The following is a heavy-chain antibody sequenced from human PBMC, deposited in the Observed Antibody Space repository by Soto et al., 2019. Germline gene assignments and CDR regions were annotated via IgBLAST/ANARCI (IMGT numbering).Heavy chain of an antibody. Sequence: SGPTLVNPSQTLTLTCTFSGFSLSTSGVGVGWIRRPPGKALECLALIFWDDDKRCSPSLKSRLTITKDTSKNQVVLTMTNMDPVDTATYYCAHSTTVTSPDYWGQGTQVTVSS. CDR3: AHSTTVTSPDY. V-gene: IGHV2-5*02. CDR2: IFWDDDK. J-gene: IGHJ4*02. D-gene: IGHD4-17*01. CDR1: GFSLSTSGVG.